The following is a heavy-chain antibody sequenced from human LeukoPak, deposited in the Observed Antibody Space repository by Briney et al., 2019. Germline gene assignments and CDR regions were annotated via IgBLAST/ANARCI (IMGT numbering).Heavy chain of an antibody. CDR1: GFTFSSYY. V-gene: IGHV3-7*01. CDR3: ASNRLVRDAFDI. J-gene: IGHJ3*02. CDR2: IKQDASEK. D-gene: IGHD6-19*01. Sequence: GGSLRLSCVDSGFTFSSYYMAWVRQAPGKGLEWVANIKQDASEKFYLDSVKGRFTISRDNTKRSLYLEMNSLRAEDTALYYCASNRLVRDAFDIWGQGTMVTVSS.